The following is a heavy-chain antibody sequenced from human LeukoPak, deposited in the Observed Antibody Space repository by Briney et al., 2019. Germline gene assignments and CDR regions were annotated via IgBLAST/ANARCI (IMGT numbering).Heavy chain of an antibody. V-gene: IGHV4-4*09. CDR2: IYTSWST. CDR1: GGSITSYY. J-gene: IGHJ4*02. CDR3: ARHLVVPFYLDC. D-gene: IGHD2-2*01. Sequence: PSETLSLTCTVSGGSITSYYWSWIRQPPGKGLERIGYIYTSWSTNYNPSLKSRVTISVDTSKNQYPLKLSSVTAADTAVYYCARHLVVPFYLDCWGQGTLVTVS.